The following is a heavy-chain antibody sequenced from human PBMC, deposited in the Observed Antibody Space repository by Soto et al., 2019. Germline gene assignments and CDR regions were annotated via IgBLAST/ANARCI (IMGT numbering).Heavy chain of an antibody. Sequence: PGESLKISCKGSGYSFTTYWIGWVRQMPGKGLEGMVIIYPGDSDTRYSPSFQGQVTISADKSINTTYRQWSSLKASETAIYYWARQAAAGKIFYANDVLGQG. CDR1: GYSFTTYW. V-gene: IGHV5-51*01. J-gene: IGHJ6*01. D-gene: IGHD6-13*01. CDR3: ARQAAAGKIFYANDV. CDR2: IYPGDSDT.